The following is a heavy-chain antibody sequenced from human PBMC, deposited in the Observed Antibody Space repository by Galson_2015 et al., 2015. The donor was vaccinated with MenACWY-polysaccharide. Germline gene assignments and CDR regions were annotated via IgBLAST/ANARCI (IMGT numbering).Heavy chain of an antibody. D-gene: IGHD3-22*01. Sequence: SVKVSCKASGYTFTSYYMHWVRQAPGQGLEWMGIINPSGGSTSYAQKFQGRFTISRDNAKNSLYLQMSSLRVEDTAMYYCAKDPHMISKDLYFDLWGRGTLVIVSS. J-gene: IGHJ2*01. CDR1: GYTFTSYY. CDR2: INPSGGST. V-gene: IGHV1-46*01. CDR3: AKDPHMISKDLYFDL.